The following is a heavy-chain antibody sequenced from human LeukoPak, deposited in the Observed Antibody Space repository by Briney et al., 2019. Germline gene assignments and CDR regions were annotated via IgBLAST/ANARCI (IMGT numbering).Heavy chain of an antibody. D-gene: IGHD5-24*01. CDR1: GFAFSTNW. CDR2: ISTDARTI. V-gene: IGHV3-74*01. CDR3: ARDNGEMATTSFDY. Sequence: GGSLRLSCAASGFAFSTNWMHWVRQAPGKGLVWVSHISTDARTITYADFVKGRFTISRDNAKNTLYLQMNSLRAEDTAVYYCARDNGEMATTSFDYWGQGTLVTVSS. J-gene: IGHJ4*02.